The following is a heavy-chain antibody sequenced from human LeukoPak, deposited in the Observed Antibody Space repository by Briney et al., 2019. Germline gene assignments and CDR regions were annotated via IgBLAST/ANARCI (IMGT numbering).Heavy chain of an antibody. CDR1: GGSFSGYY. D-gene: IGHD2-21*02. V-gene: IGHV4-34*01. CDR3: ARAQPYCGGDCYSGYYYGMDV. J-gene: IGHJ6*02. CDR2: INHSGST. Sequence: TSETLSLTCAVYGGSFSGYYWSWIRQPPGKGLEWIGEINHSGSTNYNPSLKSRVTISVDTSKNQLSLKLSSVTAADTAVYYCARAQPYCGGDCYSGYYYGMDVWGQGTTVAVSS.